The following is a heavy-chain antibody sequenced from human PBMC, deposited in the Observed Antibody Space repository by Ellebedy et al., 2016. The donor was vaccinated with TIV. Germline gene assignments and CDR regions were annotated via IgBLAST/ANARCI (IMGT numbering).Heavy chain of an antibody. D-gene: IGHD6-19*01. V-gene: IGHV1-69*13. CDR3: ARAVAPSLWWFDP. Sequence: AASVKVSCKASGGTFSSYAISWVRQAPGQGLEWMGGIIPIFGTANYAQKFQGRVTITADESTSTAYMELSSLRSEDTAVYYCARAVAPSLWWFDPWGQGTLVTVSS. J-gene: IGHJ5*02. CDR2: IIPIFGTA. CDR1: GGTFSSYA.